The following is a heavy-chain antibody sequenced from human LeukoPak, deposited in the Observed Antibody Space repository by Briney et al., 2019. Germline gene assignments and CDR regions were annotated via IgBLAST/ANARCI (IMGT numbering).Heavy chain of an antibody. CDR3: ARDFWSGYCPSDGMDV. CDR2: IIPIFGTA. CDR1: GGTFSSYA. Sequence: SVTVSCKASGGTFSSYAISWVRQAPGQGLEWMGGIIPIFGTANYAQKFQGRVTITADESTSTAYMELSSLRSEDTAVYYCARDFWSGYCPSDGMDVWGQGTTVTVSS. V-gene: IGHV1-69*13. J-gene: IGHJ6*02. D-gene: IGHD3-3*01.